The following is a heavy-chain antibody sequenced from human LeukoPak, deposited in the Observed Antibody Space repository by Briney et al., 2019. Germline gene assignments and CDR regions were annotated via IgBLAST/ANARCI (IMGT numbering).Heavy chain of an antibody. V-gene: IGHV4-38-2*02. J-gene: IGHJ6*03. CDR3: ARERIVGATTEYYYYYYYMDV. Sequence: PSETLSLTCTVSGYSISSGYYWGWIRQPPGKGLEWIGSIYHSGSTYYNPSLKSRVTISVDTSKNQFSLKLSSVTAADTAVYYCARERIVGATTEYYYYYYYMDVWGKGTTVTVSS. CDR2: IYHSGST. CDR1: GYSISSGYY. D-gene: IGHD1-26*01.